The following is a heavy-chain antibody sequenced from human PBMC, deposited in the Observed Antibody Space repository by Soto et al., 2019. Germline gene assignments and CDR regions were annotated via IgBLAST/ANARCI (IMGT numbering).Heavy chain of an antibody. CDR2: MNPNSGNT. Sequence: QVQLVQSGAEVKKPGASVKVSCKASGYTFTSYDINWARQATGQGLEWMGWMNPNSGNTAYAQKFQGRVTMTRNTSISTAYMELSSLRSEDTAVYYCARERTGPNYFDYWGQGTLVTVSS. J-gene: IGHJ4*02. CDR1: GYTFTSYD. V-gene: IGHV1-8*01. D-gene: IGHD1-7*01. CDR3: ARERTGPNYFDY.